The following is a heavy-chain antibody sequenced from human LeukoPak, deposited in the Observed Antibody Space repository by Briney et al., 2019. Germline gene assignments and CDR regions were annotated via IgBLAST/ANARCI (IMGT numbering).Heavy chain of an antibody. D-gene: IGHD6-19*01. J-gene: IGHJ4*02. CDR3: ACGQQWLPTHYDY. V-gene: IGHV4-39*01. CDR2: IYYTGST. Sequence: PSETLSLTCTLSGGSISSSSYYWRWIRQPPGKGLEWIGSIYYTGSTSYNPSLKSRVTISVDTSKNQFSLKLSSVTAADTAVYYCACGQQWLPTHYDYWGQETLVTVSS. CDR1: GGSISSSSYY.